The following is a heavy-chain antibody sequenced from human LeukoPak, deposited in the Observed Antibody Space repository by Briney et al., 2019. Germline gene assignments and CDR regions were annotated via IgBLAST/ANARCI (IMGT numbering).Heavy chain of an antibody. CDR3: ARDREETVYGDYFDY. CDR2: IWYDGSNK. CDR1: GFTFSSYG. V-gene: IGHV3-33*01. D-gene: IGHD4-17*01. J-gene: IGHJ4*02. Sequence: GGSLRLSCAASGFTFSSYGMRWVRQAPGKGLEWVAVIWYDGSNKYHADSVKGRFTISRDNSKNTLYLQMNSLRAEDTAVYYCARDREETVYGDYFDYWGQGTLVTVSS.